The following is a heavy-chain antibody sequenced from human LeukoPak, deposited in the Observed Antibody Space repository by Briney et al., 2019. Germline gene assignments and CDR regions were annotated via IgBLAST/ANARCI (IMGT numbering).Heavy chain of an antibody. CDR1: GGSVTSASHY. Sequence: PSETLSLTCTVSGGSVTSASHYWAWIRQPPGKGLEWIGSIHYSGSTYYSPSLESRLTISGDTSKSQFSLKLTFVTAADTAVYYCTRHHDYGDKIDYWGQGTLVTVSS. J-gene: IGHJ4*02. D-gene: IGHD4-23*01. V-gene: IGHV4-39*01. CDR2: IHYSGST. CDR3: TRHHDYGDKIDY.